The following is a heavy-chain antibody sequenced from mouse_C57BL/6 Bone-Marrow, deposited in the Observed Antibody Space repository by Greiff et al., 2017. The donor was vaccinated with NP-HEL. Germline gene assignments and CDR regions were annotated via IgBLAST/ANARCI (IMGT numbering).Heavy chain of an antibody. CDR2: IYWDDDK. D-gene: IGHD2-14*01. V-gene: IGHV8-12*01. CDR1: GFSLSTSGMG. Sequence: VKLMESGPGILQSSQTLSLTCSFSGFSLSTSGMGVSWIRQPSGKGLEWLAHIYWDDDKRYNPSLKSRLTIAKDTSRNQVFLKITSVDTADTATYYCARRQERGTWYFDGWGTGTTVTVSS. CDR3: ARRQERGTWYFDG. J-gene: IGHJ1*03.